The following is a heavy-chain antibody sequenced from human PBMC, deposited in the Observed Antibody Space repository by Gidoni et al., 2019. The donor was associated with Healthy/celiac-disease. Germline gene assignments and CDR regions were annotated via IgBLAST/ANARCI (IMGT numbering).Heavy chain of an antibody. CDR2: IYYSGST. J-gene: IGHJ3*02. CDR3: ASEYSSSGAFDI. Sequence: QLQLQESGPGLVKPSETLSLPCTVSGGSISSSSYYWGWIRQPPGKGLEWIGSIYYSGSTYYNPSLKSRVTISVDTSKNQFSLKLSSVTAADTAVYYCASEYSSSGAFDIWGQGTMVTVSS. CDR1: GGSISSSSYY. D-gene: IGHD6-6*01. V-gene: IGHV4-39*07.